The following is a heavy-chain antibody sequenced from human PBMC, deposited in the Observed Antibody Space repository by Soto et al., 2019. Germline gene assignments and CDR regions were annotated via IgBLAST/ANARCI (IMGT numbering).Heavy chain of an antibody. Sequence: QVQLVQSGAEVKKPGSSVKVSCKASGGTFSSYTISWVRQAPGQGLEWMGRIIPILGIANYAQKFQGRVTITADKSTGTGYMGLGSLRSEDTAVYYCATMVGGVIIRDDAFDIWGQGTMVTVSS. CDR3: ATMVGGVIIRDDAFDI. V-gene: IGHV1-69*02. CDR2: IIPILGIA. D-gene: IGHD3-10*01. J-gene: IGHJ3*02. CDR1: GGTFSSYT.